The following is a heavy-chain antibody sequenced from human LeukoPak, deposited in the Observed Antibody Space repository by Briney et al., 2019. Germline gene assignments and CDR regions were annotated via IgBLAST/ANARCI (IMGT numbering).Heavy chain of an antibody. CDR1: GGSISTYY. CDR3: ARDYNNYIVDH. D-gene: IGHD3-10*01. Sequence: SETLSLTCTVSGGSISTYYWSWIRQPPGKGLEWIGYVYYSGGTRYNPSLESRVAMSIDTSKNQFSLNLTSVTAADTAIYYCARDYNNYIVDHWGQGALVTVSS. CDR2: VYYSGGT. V-gene: IGHV4-59*01. J-gene: IGHJ4*02.